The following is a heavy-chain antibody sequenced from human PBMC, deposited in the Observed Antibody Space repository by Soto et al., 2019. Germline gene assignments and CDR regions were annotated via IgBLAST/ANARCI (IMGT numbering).Heavy chain of an antibody. CDR3: TKDLNGSGSFTSYYHYGMDV. Sequence: EVQMLESGGGLVHPGGSLRLSCAASGFTFSNDAMNWVRQAPGKGLEWVSSISGSGRNTYYADAVKGRLTISRDISKNTLYLQMNRLSVEDTAVYYCTKDLNGSGSFTSYYHYGMDVWGQGTKVTVSS. CDR1: GFTFSNDA. J-gene: IGHJ6*02. CDR2: ISGSGRNT. D-gene: IGHD3-10*01. V-gene: IGHV3-23*01.